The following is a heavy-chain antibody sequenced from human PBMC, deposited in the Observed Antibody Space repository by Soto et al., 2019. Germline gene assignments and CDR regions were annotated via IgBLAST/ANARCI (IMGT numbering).Heavy chain of an antibody. D-gene: IGHD2-15*01. CDR1: GGTFSSYT. Sequence: QVQLVQSGAEVKKPGSSVKVSCKASGGTFSSYTISWVRQAPGQGLEWMGRIIPILGIANYAQKFQGRVTITADKSTSTAYMELSSLRSEDTAVYYCARDIVVVVAAQREDYFDYWGQGTLVTVSS. V-gene: IGHV1-69*08. CDR3: ARDIVVVVAAQREDYFDY. CDR2: IIPILGIA. J-gene: IGHJ4*02.